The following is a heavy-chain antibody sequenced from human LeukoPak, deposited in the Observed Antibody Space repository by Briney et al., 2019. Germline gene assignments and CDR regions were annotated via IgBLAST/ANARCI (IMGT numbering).Heavy chain of an antibody. J-gene: IGHJ5*02. CDR1: GFTFSSYT. D-gene: IGHD3-16*01. CDR3: AREELGSSLGFDP. Sequence: GRSLRPSCAASGFTFSSYTIHWVRQPPGKGLEWVAVISFDGSNKYYADSVKGRFTISRDNSKNTLYLQMNSLRAEDTAVYYCAREELGSSLGFDPWGQGTLVTVSS. CDR2: ISFDGSNK. V-gene: IGHV3-30-3*01.